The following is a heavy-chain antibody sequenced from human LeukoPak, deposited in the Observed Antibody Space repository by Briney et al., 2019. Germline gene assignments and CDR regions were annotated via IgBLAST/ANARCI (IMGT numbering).Heavy chain of an antibody. CDR1: GGSISSGSYY. Sequence: SETLSLTCTVSGGSISSGSYYWSWIRQPAGKGLEWIGEINHSGSTNYNPSLKSRVTISVDTSKNQFSLKLSSVTAADTAVYYCARAGLLLRRWIDYWGQGTLVTVSS. CDR2: INHSGST. V-gene: IGHV4-61*10. D-gene: IGHD3-22*01. CDR3: ARAGLLLRRWIDY. J-gene: IGHJ4*02.